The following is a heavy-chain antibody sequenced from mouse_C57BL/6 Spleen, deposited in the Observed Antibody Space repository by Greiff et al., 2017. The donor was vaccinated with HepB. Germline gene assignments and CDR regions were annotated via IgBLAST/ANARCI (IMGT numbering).Heavy chain of an antibody. CDR3: ARDEETGYDYDGGAWFAY. D-gene: IGHD2-4*01. CDR2: ISDGGSYT. J-gene: IGHJ3*01. CDR1: GFTFSSYA. V-gene: IGHV5-4*01. Sequence: EVKVVESGGGLVKPGGSLKLSCAASGFTFSSYAMSWVRQTPEKRLEWVATISDGGSYTYYPDNVKGRFTISRDNAKNNLYLQMSHLKSEDTAMYYCARDEETGYDYDGGAWFAYWGQGTLVTVSA.